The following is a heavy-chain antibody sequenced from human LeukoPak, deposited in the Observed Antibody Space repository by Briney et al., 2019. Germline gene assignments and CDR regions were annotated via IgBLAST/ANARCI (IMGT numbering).Heavy chain of an antibody. V-gene: IGHV3-48*03. D-gene: IGHD1-14*01. CDR3: ARDRSRRSLFDY. J-gene: IGHJ4*02. CDR1: GFTFSSYE. CDR2: ISSSGSTI. Sequence: PGGSLRLSCAASGFTFSSYEMNWVRQAPGKGLEWVSYISSSGSTIYYADSVKGRFTISRDNAKNSLYLQMNSLRADDTAVYYCARDRSRRSLFDYWGQGTLVTVSS.